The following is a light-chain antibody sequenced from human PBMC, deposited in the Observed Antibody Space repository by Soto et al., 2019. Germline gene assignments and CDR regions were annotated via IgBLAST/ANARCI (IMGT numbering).Light chain of an antibody. J-gene: IGKJ1*01. Sequence: DIQFTQSPSSLSASVGDRVTSTCRASQSISNSLNWYQQRQGRAPKLLIYAASTLQSGVPSRFRGSGSGTDLNLTISRLQTDDFSTYYCQQCNTYPWTFGQGTKVDI. CDR1: QSISNS. V-gene: IGKV1-39*01. CDR3: QQCNTYPWT. CDR2: AAS.